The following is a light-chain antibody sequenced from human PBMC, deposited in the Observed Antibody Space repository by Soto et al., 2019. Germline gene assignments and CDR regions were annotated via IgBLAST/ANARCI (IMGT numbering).Light chain of an antibody. CDR1: SSDVGGYNY. CDR2: DVS. CDR3: SSYTSNNTLYV. J-gene: IGLJ1*01. V-gene: IGLV2-14*01. Sequence: QSALTQPASVSGSPGQSITISCTGSSSDVGGYNYVSWYQQHPGKAPKLMIYDVSNRPSGVSNRFSGSKSGNTASLTFTGLQAEDEADFYCSSYTSNNTLYVFGTGTKLTVL.